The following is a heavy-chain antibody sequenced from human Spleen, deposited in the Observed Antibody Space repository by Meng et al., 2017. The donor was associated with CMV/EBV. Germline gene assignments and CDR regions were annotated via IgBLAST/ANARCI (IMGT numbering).Heavy chain of an antibody. CDR3: ARGYKRNYEEWFDP. Sequence: SGFTLSDDYMSWIRQAPGKGLEWVSYISSSGSTIYYADSVKGRFTISRDNARNSLYLHMNSLRAEDTAVYYCARGYKRNYEEWFDPWGQGTLVTVSS. CDR1: GFTLSDDY. V-gene: IGHV3-11*04. J-gene: IGHJ5*02. CDR2: ISSSGSTI. D-gene: IGHD1-7*01.